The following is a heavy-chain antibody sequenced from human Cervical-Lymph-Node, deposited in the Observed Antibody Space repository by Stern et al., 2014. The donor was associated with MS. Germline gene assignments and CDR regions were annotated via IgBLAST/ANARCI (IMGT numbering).Heavy chain of an antibody. CDR2: IHNSGST. V-gene: IGHV4-59*01. Sequence: QVQLQESGPGLVKPSETLSLTCTVSGGSISSYYWSWIRQPPGTGLEWIGNIHNSGSTNYNPSLKSRVTISVDTSKNQFSLKLSSVTAADTAVYFCARGYSSSWYWFDSWGQGTQVTVSS. CDR3: ARGYSSSWYWFDS. J-gene: IGHJ5*01. D-gene: IGHD6-13*01. CDR1: GGSISSYY.